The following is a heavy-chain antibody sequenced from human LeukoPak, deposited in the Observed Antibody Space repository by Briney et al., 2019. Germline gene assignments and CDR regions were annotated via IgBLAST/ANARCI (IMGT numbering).Heavy chain of an antibody. D-gene: IGHD2-2*01. J-gene: IGHJ4*02. Sequence: SETLSLTCTVSGGSISSGDYYWSWIRQPPGKGLEWIGYIYYTGNTYNNPSLKSRLTISLDTSKNQFSLKMSSVTAADTAVYYCARGRVVPAAMGLDYWGQGTLVTVSS. CDR3: ARGRVVPAAMGLDY. V-gene: IGHV4-30-4*08. CDR1: GGSISSGDYY. CDR2: IYYTGNT.